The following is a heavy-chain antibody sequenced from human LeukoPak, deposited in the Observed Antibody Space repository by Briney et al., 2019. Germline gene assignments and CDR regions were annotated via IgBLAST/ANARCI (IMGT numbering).Heavy chain of an antibody. CDR1: GGSFSGYY. J-gene: IGHJ4*02. D-gene: IGHD3-10*01. CDR2: INHSGST. Sequence: SETLSLTCAVYGGSFSGYYWSWIRQPPGKGQEWIGEINHSGSTTYNPPLKSRVAISVDTTKNQFSLKLKSVTAEDTAGYYCAGVFGDGTGLDYWGQGTLVTVSS. CDR3: AGVFGDGTGLDY. V-gene: IGHV4-34*01.